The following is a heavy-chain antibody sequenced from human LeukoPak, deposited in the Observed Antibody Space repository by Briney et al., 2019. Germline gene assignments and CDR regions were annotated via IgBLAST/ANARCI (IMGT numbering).Heavy chain of an antibody. CDR3: ARTAGRRFEGWGSWSLVGLGYFDY. CDR1: GGTFSSYA. D-gene: IGHD3-16*01. J-gene: IGHJ4*03. Sequence: VKVSCKASGGTFSSYAISWVRQAPGQGLEWMGGIIPIFGTANYAQKFQGRVTITADESTSTAYMELSSLRSEDTAVYYCARTAGRRFEGWGSWSLVGLGYFDYWGQGTPVTVSS. CDR2: IIPIFGTA. V-gene: IGHV1-69*01.